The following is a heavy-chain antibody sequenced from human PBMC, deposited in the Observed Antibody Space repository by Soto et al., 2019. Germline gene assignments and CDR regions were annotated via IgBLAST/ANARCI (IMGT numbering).Heavy chain of an antibody. D-gene: IGHD2-2*01. J-gene: IGHJ4*02. V-gene: IGHV3-30-3*01. CDR3: ARDGLPGGVDY. CDR1: GFTFSSYA. Sequence: QVQLVESGGGVVQPGRSLRLSCAASGFTFSSYAMHWVPQAPGKGLEWVAVISYDGSNKYYADSVKGRFTISRDNSKNTLYLQMNSLRAEDTAVYYCARDGLPGGVDYWGQGTLVTVSS. CDR2: ISYDGSNK.